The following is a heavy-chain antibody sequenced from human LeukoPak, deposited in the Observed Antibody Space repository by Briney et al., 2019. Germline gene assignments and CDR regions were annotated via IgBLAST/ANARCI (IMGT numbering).Heavy chain of an antibody. J-gene: IGHJ4*02. CDR2: IRTKTNSYTT. CDR3: TTPGIAVAGRRGSFDY. Sequence: AGGSLRLSCAASGFTFSDHYMDWVRQAPGKGLEWVGRIRTKTNSYTTIYAASVKGRFTISRDDSKNSLYLQMNSLKTEDTAVYYCTTPGIAVAGRRGSFDYWGQGTLVTVSS. D-gene: IGHD6-19*01. CDR1: GFTFSDHY. V-gene: IGHV3-72*01.